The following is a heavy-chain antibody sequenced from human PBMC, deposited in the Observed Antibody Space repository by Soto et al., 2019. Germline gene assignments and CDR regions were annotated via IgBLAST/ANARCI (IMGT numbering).Heavy chain of an antibody. CDR2: IYYSGST. CDR1: GGSISSGGYY. D-gene: IGHD2-2*01. CDR3: ARGVPAVDYYYYGMDV. J-gene: IGHJ6*02. Sequence: SETLSLTCTVSGGSISSGGYYWSWIRQHPGKGLEWIGYIYYSGSTYYNPSLKSRVTISVDTSKNQFSLKLSSVTAADTAVYYCARGVPAVDYYYYGMDVWGQGTTVTVSS. V-gene: IGHV4-31*03.